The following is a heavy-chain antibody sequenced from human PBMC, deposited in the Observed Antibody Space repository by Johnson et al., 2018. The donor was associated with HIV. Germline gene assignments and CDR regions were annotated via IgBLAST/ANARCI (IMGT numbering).Heavy chain of an antibody. Sequence: QVQLVESGGGVVRPGGSLRLSCAASGFTFSSYGMHWVRQAPGKGLEWVAVIWYDGSNKYYADSVKGRFTISRDNSKNTLYLQMNSLRAEDTAVYYCAKEIAAAGTDDAFDIRDQGTMVTVSS. CDR2: IWYDGSNK. V-gene: IGHV3-33*06. CDR3: AKEIAAAGTDDAFDI. CDR1: GFTFSSYG. J-gene: IGHJ3*02. D-gene: IGHD6-13*01.